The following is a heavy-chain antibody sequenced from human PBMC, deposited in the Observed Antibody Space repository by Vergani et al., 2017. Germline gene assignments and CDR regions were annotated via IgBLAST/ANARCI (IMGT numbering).Heavy chain of an antibody. CDR3: ARGKVWFGELSPNFDY. D-gene: IGHD3-10*01. Sequence: QVQLQESGPGLVKPSETLSLTCTVSGGSISSYYWRWIRQPPGKGLEWIGYIYYSGSTNYNPSLKSRVTISVDTSKNQFSLKRSSVTAADTALYYCARGKVWFGELSPNFDYWGQGTLVTVSS. V-gene: IGHV4-59*01. J-gene: IGHJ4*02. CDR1: GGSISSYY. CDR2: IYYSGST.